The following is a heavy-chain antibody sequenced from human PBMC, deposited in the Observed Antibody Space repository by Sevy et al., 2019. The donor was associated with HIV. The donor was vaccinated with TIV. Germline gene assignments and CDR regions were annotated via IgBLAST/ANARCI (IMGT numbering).Heavy chain of an antibody. Sequence: SETLSLTCTVSGGSISSSSYYWGWIRQPPGKGLEWIGSIYYSGSTYYNPSLKSRVTISVDTSKNQFSLKLSSVTAADTAVYYCAGQRIAAASDLGWFNPWGQGTLVTVSS. CDR1: GGSISSSSYY. J-gene: IGHJ5*02. D-gene: IGHD6-13*01. CDR3: AGQRIAAASDLGWFNP. V-gene: IGHV4-39*01. CDR2: IYYSGST.